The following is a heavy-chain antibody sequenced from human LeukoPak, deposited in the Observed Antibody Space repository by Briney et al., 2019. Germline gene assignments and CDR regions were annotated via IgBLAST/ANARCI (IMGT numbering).Heavy chain of an antibody. J-gene: IGHJ2*01. CDR1: GDSISSGDYY. CDR2: ISSSGST. V-gene: IGHV4-61*02. Sequence: SQALSLTCTVSGDSISSGDYYWSWIRQPAGKGLEWIGRISSSGSTNYNPSLKSRVSISLDSSKNQFSLKLSSVTAADTAVYYCARGFRSGYSSSWYTGWYFDLWGRGTLVTVSS. CDR3: ARGFRSGYSSSWYTGWYFDL. D-gene: IGHD6-13*01.